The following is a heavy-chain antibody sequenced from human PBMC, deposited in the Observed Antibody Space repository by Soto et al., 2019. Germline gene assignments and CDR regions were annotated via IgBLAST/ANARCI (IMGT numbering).Heavy chain of an antibody. V-gene: IGHV3-74*01. CDR3: TRGPRATSAGTSAH. CDR1: GFTFNMYC. J-gene: IGHJ4*02. Sequence: GSLRLSCAGSGFTFNMYCMHWVRQVPGKGPVWVARIYNDGTYADYADSVKGRFTISRDNAKDTLYLQMNDLRAEDSALYHCTRGPRATSAGTSAHWGQGTLVTVSS. CDR2: IYNDGTYA. D-gene: IGHD6-13*01.